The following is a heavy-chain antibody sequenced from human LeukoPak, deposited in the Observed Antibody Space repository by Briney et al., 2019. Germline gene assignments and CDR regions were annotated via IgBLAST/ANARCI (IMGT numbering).Heavy chain of an antibody. CDR2: ISAYNGNT. CDR3: ARDCSSTSCYVYLGGYYYYGMDV. V-gene: IGHV1-18*01. D-gene: IGHD2-2*01. J-gene: IGHJ6*02. CDR1: GYTFTGYG. Sequence: ALVKVSCKASGYTFTGYGISWVRQAPGQGLEWMGWISAYNGNTNYAQKLQGRVTMTTDTSTSTAYMELRSLRSDDTAVYYCARDCSSTSCYVYLGGYYYYGMDVWGQGTTVTVSS.